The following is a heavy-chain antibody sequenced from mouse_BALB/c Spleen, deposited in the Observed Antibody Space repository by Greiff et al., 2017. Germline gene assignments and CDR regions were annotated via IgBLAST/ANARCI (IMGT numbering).Heavy chain of an antibody. D-gene: IGHD2-10*01. CDR2: ISSGGSYT. J-gene: IGHJ2*01. V-gene: IGHV5-6-4*01. Sequence: EVKLMESGGGLVKPGGSLKLSCAASGFTFSSYTMSWVRQTPEKRLEWVATISSGGSYTYYPDSVKGRFTISRDNAKNTLYLQMSSLKSEDTAMYYCTAYSDFDYWGQGTTLTVSS. CDR1: GFTFSSYT. CDR3: TAYSDFDY.